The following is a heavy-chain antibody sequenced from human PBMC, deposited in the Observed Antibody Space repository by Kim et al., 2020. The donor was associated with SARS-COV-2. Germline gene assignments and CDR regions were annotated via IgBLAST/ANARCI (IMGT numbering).Heavy chain of an antibody. CDR3: GRAGRPGEGYNAS. Sequence: SETLSLTCNVSGGPISPYYWSWIRQAPGKGLEWVAYIHSSGDVKYNPSLKSRVTMSLDTSNSRVSLNLNSVTAADTAIYYCGRAGRPGEGYNASWGPGTLVTVSS. D-gene: IGHD3-10*01. J-gene: IGHJ5*02. CDR1: GGPISPYY. CDR2: IHSSGDV. V-gene: IGHV4-59*13.